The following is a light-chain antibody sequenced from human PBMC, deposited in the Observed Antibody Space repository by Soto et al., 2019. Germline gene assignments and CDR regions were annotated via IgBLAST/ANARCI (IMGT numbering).Light chain of an antibody. CDR3: HQRQSWPLT. CDR1: TSVIRSY. J-gene: IGKJ1*01. CDR2: GAS. V-gene: IGKV3-20*01. Sequence: LLPLSSGPLALSPGERAPPPCVASTSVIRSYLEWYQQKPGQAPRLLIYGASSRPTGIPDRFSGSGSGTDFTLTISDVQPEDFEVYYCHQRQSWPLTFGQGTRVDIK.